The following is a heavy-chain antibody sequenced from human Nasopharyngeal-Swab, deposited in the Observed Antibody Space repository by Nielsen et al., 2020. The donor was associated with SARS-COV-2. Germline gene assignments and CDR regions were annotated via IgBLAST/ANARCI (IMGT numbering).Heavy chain of an antibody. CDR1: GGSIAGSTYY. V-gene: IGHV4-39*01. CDR2: IYYSGST. CDR3: ATTAGY. Sequence: SETLSLTCTVSGGSIAGSTYYWGWVRQFPGKGLEWIGSIYYSGSTYYNPSLTSRVTISVDTSKNQFSLKLSSVIASDTAVYYCATTAGYWGQGTLVTVSS. J-gene: IGHJ4*02.